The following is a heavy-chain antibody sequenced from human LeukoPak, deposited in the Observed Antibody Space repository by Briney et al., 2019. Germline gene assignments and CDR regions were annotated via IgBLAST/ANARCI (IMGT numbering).Heavy chain of an antibody. V-gene: IGHV3-23*01. D-gene: IGHD6-13*01. CDR1: GFTFSSYA. CDR3: AKDCLRRKAAAGTDYFDY. J-gene: IGHJ4*02. Sequence: GGSLRLSCAASGFTFSSYAMSWVRQAPGKGLEWVSAISGSGGSTYYADSVKGRFTISRDNSKNALYLQMNSLRAEDTAVYYCAKDCLRRKAAAGTDYFDYWGQGALVTVSS. CDR2: ISGSGGST.